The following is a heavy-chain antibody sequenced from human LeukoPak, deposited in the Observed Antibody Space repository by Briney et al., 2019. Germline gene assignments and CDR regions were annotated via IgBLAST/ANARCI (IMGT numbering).Heavy chain of an antibody. J-gene: IGHJ4*02. Sequence: SETLSLTCTVSGASISSYYWSWIRQPPGKGLEWIGYIYYSGSINYSYNPSLKSRVTISVDKSKNQFSLKLSSVTAADTAVYYCARRLDSSAWIDYWGQGTLVSVSS. CDR3: ARRLDSSAWIDY. CDR1: GASISSYY. D-gene: IGHD6-19*01. V-gene: IGHV4-59*08. CDR2: IYYSGSI.